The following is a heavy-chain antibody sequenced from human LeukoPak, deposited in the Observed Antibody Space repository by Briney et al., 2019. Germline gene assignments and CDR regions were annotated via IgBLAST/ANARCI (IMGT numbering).Heavy chain of an antibody. CDR2: TNTDGSYS. V-gene: IGHV3-74*01. D-gene: IGHD3-22*01. J-gene: IGHJ4*02. CDR3: AKGSYYDSSGSFYFDY. Sequence: GGSLRLSCAASGFTFSYFWMHWFRQTPGKGLVWVSCTNTDGSYSSYADSVKGRFTISRDNSKNTLYVQVNSLGTEDTAAYYCAKGSYYDSSGSFYFDYWGQGTLVTVSS. CDR1: GFTFSYFW.